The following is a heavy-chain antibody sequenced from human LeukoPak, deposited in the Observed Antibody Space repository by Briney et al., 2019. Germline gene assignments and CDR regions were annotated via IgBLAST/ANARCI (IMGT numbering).Heavy chain of an antibody. CDR3: AKRGVVIRVILVGFHKEAYYFDS. D-gene: IGHD3-22*01. CDR1: GITVRNYG. J-gene: IGHJ4*02. V-gene: IGHV3-23*01. Sequence: GGSLRISCAVSGITVRNYGMSWVRQAPGKGLEWVAGISVSGGSTHYADSVKGRFTIYRDNPRNTLYLQMNSLSPEDTAVYFCAKRGVVIRVILVGFHKEAYYFDSWGQGALVTVSS. CDR2: ISVSGGST.